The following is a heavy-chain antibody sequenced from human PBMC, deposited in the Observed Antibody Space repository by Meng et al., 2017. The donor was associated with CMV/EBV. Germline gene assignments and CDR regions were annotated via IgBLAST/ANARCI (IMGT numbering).Heavy chain of an antibody. Sequence: QLPVRRWGAGLWKPSGTTSPPWVVYVGSFRGYHWSLIRQPQGKGLEWIGEINQSGSTNYNPSLKSRVTISVDTSKNQFSLKLSSVTAADTAVYYCARCRARVVPDYWGQGTLVTVSS. J-gene: IGHJ4*02. CDR3: ARCRARVVPDY. V-gene: IGHV4-34*01. CDR1: VGSFRGYH. CDR2: INQSGST. D-gene: IGHD4-23*01.